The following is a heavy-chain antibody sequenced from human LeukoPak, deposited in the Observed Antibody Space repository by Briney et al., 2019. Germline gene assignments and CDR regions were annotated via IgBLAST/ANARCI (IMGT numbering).Heavy chain of an antibody. V-gene: IGHV4-61*02. J-gene: IGHJ2*01. CDR3: ARGGRGVQYYYDSTGHFDL. Sequence: SQTLSLTCTVSGGSISSGSYYWSWIRQPAGKGLEWIERIYTSGSTNYNPSLKSRVTISVDTSKNQFSLKLSSVTAADTAVYYCARGGRGVQYYYDSTGHFDLWGRGTLVTVSS. CDR1: GGSISSGSYY. D-gene: IGHD3-22*01. CDR2: IYTSGST.